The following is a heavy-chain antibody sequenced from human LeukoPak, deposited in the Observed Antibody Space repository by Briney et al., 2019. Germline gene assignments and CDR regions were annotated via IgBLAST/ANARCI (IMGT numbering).Heavy chain of an antibody. Sequence: PSETLSLTCTVSGGAISGYYWSWIRQPPGKGLEWIGYIYYSGSTNYNPSLKSRVTISVDTSKNQFSLKLSSVTAADTAVYYCARLEVYYDSSGYYNWFDPWGQGTLVTVSS. V-gene: IGHV4-59*08. D-gene: IGHD3-22*01. CDR2: IYYSGST. CDR3: ARLEVYYDSSGYYNWFDP. CDR1: GGAISGYY. J-gene: IGHJ5*02.